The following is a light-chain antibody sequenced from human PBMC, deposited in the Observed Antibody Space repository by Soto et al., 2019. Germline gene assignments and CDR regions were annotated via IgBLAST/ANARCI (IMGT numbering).Light chain of an antibody. CDR1: TGAVTNGHR. CDR2: DTN. CDR3: LLTYTGARV. Sequence: QAVVTQEPSLTVSPGGTVTLTCGSSTGAVTNGHRPFWFQQRPGQAPRTVIYDTNDRQSWTPARFSGSLLGGKAALTISGAQPEDEAHYYCLLTYTGARVFGGGTQLTVL. J-gene: IGLJ7*01. V-gene: IGLV7-46*01.